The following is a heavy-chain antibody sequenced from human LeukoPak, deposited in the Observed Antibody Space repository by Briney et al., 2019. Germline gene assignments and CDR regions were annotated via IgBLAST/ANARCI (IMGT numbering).Heavy chain of an antibody. V-gene: IGHV3-21*05. CDR3: ARDSGYSSSWYWFDP. CDR1: GFTFSSYS. D-gene: IGHD6-13*01. J-gene: IGHJ5*02. Sequence: GGSLRLSCAASGFTFSSYSMNWVRQAPGKGLEWVSYISSSSSYTNYADSVKGRFTISRDNAKNSLYLQMNSLRAEDTAVYYCARDSGYSSSWYWFDPWGQGTLVTVSS. CDR2: ISSSSSYT.